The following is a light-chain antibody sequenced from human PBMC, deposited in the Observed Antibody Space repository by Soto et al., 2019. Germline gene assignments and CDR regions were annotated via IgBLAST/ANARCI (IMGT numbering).Light chain of an antibody. Sequence: EIVLTQSPGTLSLSPGERATLSCRASQSVSSSYLAWYQQKPGQAPRLLIYGASSRATGIPDRFSGSGSGTGFTLTISRLETEDFAVYYCQQYGSSPTTFGRGTKLEIK. CDR1: QSVSSSY. CDR3: QQYGSSPTT. V-gene: IGKV3-20*01. CDR2: GAS. J-gene: IGKJ2*01.